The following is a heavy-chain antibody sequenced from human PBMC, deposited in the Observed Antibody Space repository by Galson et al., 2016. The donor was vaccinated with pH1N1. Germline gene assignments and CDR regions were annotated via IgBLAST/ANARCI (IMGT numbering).Heavy chain of an antibody. Sequence: SLRLSCAASGFTFSGSAMHWVRQASGKGLEWVGRIRSKADSYATAYAASVEGRFTISRDDSKNTAYLQMNSLKTEDTAVYYCTRPNSGSYEEFWSDPWGQGTLVTVSS. CDR2: IRSKADSYAT. J-gene: IGHJ5*02. CDR3: TRPNSGSYEEFWSDP. CDR1: GFTFSGSA. V-gene: IGHV3-73*01. D-gene: IGHD1-26*01.